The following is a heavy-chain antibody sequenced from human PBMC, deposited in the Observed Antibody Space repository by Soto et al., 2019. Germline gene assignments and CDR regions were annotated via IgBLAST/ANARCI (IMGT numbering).Heavy chain of an antibody. J-gene: IGHJ4*02. CDR2: ISGSGGST. D-gene: IGHD6-19*01. Sequence: GGSLRLSCAASGFTFSSYAMSWVRQAPGKGLEWVSAISGSGGSTDYAESVKGRFTISRDNSKNTLYLQMNSLRAEDTAVYYCAKDRIAVASNFDYWGQGTLVTVSS. V-gene: IGHV3-23*01. CDR1: GFTFSSYA. CDR3: AKDRIAVASNFDY.